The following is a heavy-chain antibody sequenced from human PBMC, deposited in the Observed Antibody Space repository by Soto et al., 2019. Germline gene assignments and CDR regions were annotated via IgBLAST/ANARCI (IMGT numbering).Heavy chain of an antibody. CDR3: ARGLRNPTAAGNWFDP. J-gene: IGHJ5*02. CDR2: MNPNSGDT. D-gene: IGHD6-13*01. CDR1: GYTFTGYD. V-gene: IGHV1-8*01. Sequence: ASVKVSCKASGYTFTGYDINWGRQAPGQGLEKMGWMNPNSGDTGYAQKFQGRVTMTRNTSISTTYMDLSSLRSEDTAVYYCARGLRNPTAAGNWFDPWGQGTLVTVSS.